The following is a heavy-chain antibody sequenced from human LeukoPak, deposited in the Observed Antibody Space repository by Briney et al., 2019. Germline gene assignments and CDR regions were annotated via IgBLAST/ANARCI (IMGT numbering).Heavy chain of an antibody. V-gene: IGHV1-18*01. CDR3: ARTPRTLWFGELPNDY. CDR2: ISAYNGNT. D-gene: IGHD3-10*01. J-gene: IGHJ4*02. CDR1: GHTFTSYG. Sequence: ASVKVSCKASGHTFTSYGISWVRQAPGQGLEWMGWISAYNGNTNYAQKLQGRVTMTTDTSTSAAYMELRSLRSDDTAVYYCARTPRTLWFGELPNDYWGQGTLVTVSS.